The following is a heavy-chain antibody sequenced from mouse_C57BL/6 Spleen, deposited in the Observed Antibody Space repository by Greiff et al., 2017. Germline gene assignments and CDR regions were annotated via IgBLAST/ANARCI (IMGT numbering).Heavy chain of an antibody. J-gene: IGHJ3*01. CDR2: INPSNGGT. CDR1: GYTFTDYY. CDR3: ARSDGAWFAY. Sequence: VQLQQSGPVLVKPGASVKMSCKASGYTFTDYYMNWVKQSHGKSLEWIGVINPSNGGTSYNQKFKGKATLTVDKSSSTAYMELNSLTSEDSAVYYCARSDGAWFAYWGQGTLVTVSA. V-gene: IGHV1-19*01. D-gene: IGHD1-1*01.